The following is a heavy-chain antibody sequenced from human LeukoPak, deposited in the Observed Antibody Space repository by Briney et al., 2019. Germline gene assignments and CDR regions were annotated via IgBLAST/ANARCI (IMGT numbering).Heavy chain of an antibody. D-gene: IGHD3-22*01. Sequence: SGPTLVKPTQTLTLTCTFSGFSLSTGGVGVGWIRQPPGKAPEWLALIYWDDDKRYRPSLKSRLTTTKHTSKNQVVLTMTNMDPVDTATYYCAHRLLGYYDNSGYSPPFDYWGQGTLVTVSS. J-gene: IGHJ4*02. CDR1: GFSLSTGGVG. CDR3: AHRLLGYYDNSGYSPPFDY. CDR2: IYWDDDK. V-gene: IGHV2-5*02.